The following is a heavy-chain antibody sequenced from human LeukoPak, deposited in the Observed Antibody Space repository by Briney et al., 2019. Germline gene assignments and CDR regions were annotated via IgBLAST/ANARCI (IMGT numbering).Heavy chain of an antibody. V-gene: IGHV4-59*01. Sequence: PSETLSLTCTVSGGSISSYYWSWIRQPPGKGLEWIGYIYYSGSTNYNPSLKSRVTISVDTSKNQFSPKLSSVTAADTAVYYCASLGGYDLYFDYWGQGTLVTVSS. J-gene: IGHJ4*02. CDR2: IYYSGST. CDR3: ASLGGYDLYFDY. D-gene: IGHD5-12*01. CDR1: GGSISSYY.